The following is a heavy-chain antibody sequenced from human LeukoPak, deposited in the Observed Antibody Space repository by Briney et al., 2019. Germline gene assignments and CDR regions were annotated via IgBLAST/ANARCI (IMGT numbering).Heavy chain of an antibody. D-gene: IGHD5-12*01. CDR2: INHSGST. CDR3: ARGSSWRWLRMKYYFDY. V-gene: IGHV4-34*01. Sequence: PSETLSLTCAVYGGSFSGYYWSWIRQPPGKGLEWIGEINHSGSTNYNPSLESRVTISVDTSKNQFSLKLSSVTAADTAVYYCARGSSWRWLRMKYYFDYWGQGTLVTVSS. J-gene: IGHJ4*02. CDR1: GGSFSGYY.